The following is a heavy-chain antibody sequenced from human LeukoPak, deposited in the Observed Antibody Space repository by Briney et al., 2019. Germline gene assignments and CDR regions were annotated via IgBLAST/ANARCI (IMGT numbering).Heavy chain of an antibody. CDR1: GFGFSSYT. CDR3: ARDAPNWNPGGMDV. Sequence: PGGSLRLSCESPGFGFSSYTMNWVRQGPGKGLEWVADITGTSSSTHYADSVKGRFTISRDSAKNVLYLQMNSLRGDDTAVYFCARDAPNWNPGGMDVWGQGTTVIVSS. V-gene: IGHV3-21*01. J-gene: IGHJ6*02. CDR2: ITGTSSST. D-gene: IGHD1-20*01.